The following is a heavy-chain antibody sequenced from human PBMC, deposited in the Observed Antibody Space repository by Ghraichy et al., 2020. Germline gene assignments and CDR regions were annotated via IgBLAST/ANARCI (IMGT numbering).Heavy chain of an antibody. CDR1: GGSISSSSFY. D-gene: IGHD1-14*01. Sequence: SETLSLTCTVSGGSISSSSFYWGWIRQAPGKGLEWIGSIYYSGSTYYNPSLKSRVTVSVDTSKNEFSLKLSSVTAADTAVYYCARLNSDHGTYYNYYMDVWGKGTTVTVSS. V-gene: IGHV4-39*01. CDR3: ARLNSDHGTYYNYYMDV. J-gene: IGHJ6*03. CDR2: IYYSGST.